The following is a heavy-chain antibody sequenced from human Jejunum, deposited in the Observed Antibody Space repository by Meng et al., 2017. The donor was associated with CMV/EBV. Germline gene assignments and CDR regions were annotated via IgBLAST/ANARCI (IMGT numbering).Heavy chain of an antibody. V-gene: IGHV1-18*04. CDR1: GYIHTHHG. Sequence: KPGASVRVSGKASGYIHTHHGIGWVRHVPGQGLEWMGWISGYKGNTNYAQKLQGRVTMTTDTSTSTAYMELRSLRSDDTAVYYCARGADGATFDYWGQGTLVTVSS. CDR3: ARGADGATFDY. D-gene: IGHD1-26*01. J-gene: IGHJ4*02. CDR2: ISGYKGNT.